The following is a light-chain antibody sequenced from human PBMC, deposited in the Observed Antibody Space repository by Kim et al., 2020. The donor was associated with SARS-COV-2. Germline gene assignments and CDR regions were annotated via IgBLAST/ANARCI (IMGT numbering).Light chain of an antibody. CDR2: DVN. J-gene: IGLJ3*02. CDR3: TSWTSDSTLV. Sequence: GQSITSSCTGTSSDVGAYNFVSWYQQRPGKAPKLTIYDVNDRPSGVSNRFSGSKSGNTASLTISGLQAEDEADYYCTSWTSDSTLVFGGGTKVTVL. V-gene: IGLV2-14*03. CDR1: SSDVGAYNF.